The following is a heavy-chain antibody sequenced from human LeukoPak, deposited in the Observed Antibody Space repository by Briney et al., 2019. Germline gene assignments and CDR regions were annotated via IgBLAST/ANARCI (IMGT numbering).Heavy chain of an antibody. CDR2: IKQDGSEK. CDR1: RFTFSSYW. CDR3: AKDPESSSWYYFDY. D-gene: IGHD6-13*01. Sequence: GGSLRLSCAASRFTFSSYWMSWVRQAPGKGLEWVANIKQDGSEKYYVDSVKGRFTISRDNSKNTLYLQMNSLRAEDTAVYYCAKDPESSSWYYFDYWGQGTLVTVSS. V-gene: IGHV3-7*03. J-gene: IGHJ4*02.